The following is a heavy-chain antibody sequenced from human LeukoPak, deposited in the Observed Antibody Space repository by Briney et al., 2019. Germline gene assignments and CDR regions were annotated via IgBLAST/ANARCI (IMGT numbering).Heavy chain of an antibody. CDR2: IIPIFGTA. CDR3: AGDPIIKDNYYDSSGYYTDY. CDR1: GGTFSSYA. Sequence: GSSVKVSCKASGGTFSSYAISWVRQAPGQGLEWMGRIIPIFGTANYAQKFQGRVTITTDESTSTAYMEPSSLRSEDTAVYYCAGDPIIKDNYYDSSGYYTDYWGQGTLVTVSS. J-gene: IGHJ4*02. D-gene: IGHD3-22*01. V-gene: IGHV1-69*05.